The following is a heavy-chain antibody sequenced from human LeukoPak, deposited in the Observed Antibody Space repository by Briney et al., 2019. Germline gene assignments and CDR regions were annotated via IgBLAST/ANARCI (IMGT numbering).Heavy chain of an antibody. CDR2: IYTSGST. Sequence: KSSETLSLTCTVSGGSISSYYWSWIRQPAGKGREWIGRIYTSGSTNDNPSLKSRVTMSVDTSKNQFSLKLSSVTAADTAVYYCARMHWPSKYMDVWGKGTTVTISS. D-gene: IGHD1-1*01. CDR3: ARMHWPSKYMDV. J-gene: IGHJ6*03. CDR1: GGSISSYY. V-gene: IGHV4-4*07.